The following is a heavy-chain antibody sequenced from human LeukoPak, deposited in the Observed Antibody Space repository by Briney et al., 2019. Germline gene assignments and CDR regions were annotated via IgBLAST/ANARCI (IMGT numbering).Heavy chain of an antibody. J-gene: IGHJ4*02. CDR3: ARGGGYDSSGYYYYYFDY. CDR1: GFTVSSNY. CDR2: IYSGGST. Sequence: GGSLRLSCAASGFTVSSNYMSWVRQAPGKGLEWVSVIYSGGSTYYADSVKGRFTISRDNFKNTLYLQMNSLRAEDTAVYYCARGGGYDSSGYYYYYFDYWGQGTLVTVSS. D-gene: IGHD3-22*01. V-gene: IGHV3-53*01.